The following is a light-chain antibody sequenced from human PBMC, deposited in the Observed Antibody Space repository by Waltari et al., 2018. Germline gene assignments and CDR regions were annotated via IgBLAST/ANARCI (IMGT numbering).Light chain of an antibody. J-gene: IGKJ2*01. CDR2: DAS. V-gene: IGKV3-11*01. CDR3: QQRSNWGYT. CDR1: QSVSSY. Sequence: EIVLTQSPATLSLSPGERATLSCRASQSVSSYLAWYHQKPGQAPRLLIYDASNRATGIPARFSGSGSGTDFTLTISSLEPEDFAVYYCQQRSNWGYTFGQGTKLEIK.